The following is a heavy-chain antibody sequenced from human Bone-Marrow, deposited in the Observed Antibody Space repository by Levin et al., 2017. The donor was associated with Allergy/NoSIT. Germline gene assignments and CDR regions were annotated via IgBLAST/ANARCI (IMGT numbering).Heavy chain of an antibody. D-gene: IGHD6-19*01. V-gene: IGHV4-30-4*01. Sequence: SQTLSLTCTVSGGSISSGDYYWTWIRQPPGEALEWIGYVYYSGSTYYTPSLRSRVTISVDTSKNQFSLKLNSVTAADTAVYYCATRAVAASGLADYWGQGTLVTVSS. CDR1: GGSISSGDYY. CDR2: VYYSGST. J-gene: IGHJ4*02. CDR3: ATRAVAASGLADY.